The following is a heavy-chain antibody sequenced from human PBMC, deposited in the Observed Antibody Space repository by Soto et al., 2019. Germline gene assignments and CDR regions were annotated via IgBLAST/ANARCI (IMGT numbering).Heavy chain of an antibody. Sequence: SVKVSCKASGGTFSSYAISWVRQAPGQGLEWMGGIIPIFGTANYAQKFQGRVTITADESTSTAYMELSSLRSEDTAVYYCASDQSPYRDILTFYGMGVWGQGTTVTVSS. D-gene: IGHD3-9*01. CDR1: GGTFSSYA. J-gene: IGHJ6*02. CDR3: ASDQSPYRDILTFYGMGV. V-gene: IGHV1-69*13. CDR2: IIPIFGTA.